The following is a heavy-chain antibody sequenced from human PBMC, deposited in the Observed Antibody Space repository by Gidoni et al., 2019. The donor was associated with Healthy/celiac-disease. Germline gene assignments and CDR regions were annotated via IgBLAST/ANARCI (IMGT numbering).Heavy chain of an antibody. J-gene: IGHJ5*02. CDR3: ARGRATVSSFPGGFDP. V-gene: IGHV4-34*01. CDR1: GVYFSGYS. CDR2: INHSGST. D-gene: IGHD6-13*01. Sequence: QLQLQQWGAGLLKPSQPLSLTCAVYGVYFSGYSRCWIRQPPGKGLEWIGEINHSGSTNYNPSLKSRVTIAVDTSKNQFSLKLSSVTAADTAVYYCARGRATVSSFPGGFDPWGQGTLVTVSS.